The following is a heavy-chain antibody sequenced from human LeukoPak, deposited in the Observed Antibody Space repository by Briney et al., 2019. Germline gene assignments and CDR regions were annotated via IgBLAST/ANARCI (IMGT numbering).Heavy chain of an antibody. J-gene: IGHJ4*02. CDR1: DDSISRDF. Sequence: PSETLSLTCTASDDSISRDFWTWIRQAPGKGLEWIGYIRYSGRNGCNHSLKRQVTISIQTSKNQFSLKLTSVTAADTAIYYCARLPDVSGWPFDYWGQGILVTVSS. CDR2: IRYSGRN. D-gene: IGHD6-19*01. CDR3: ARLPDVSGWPFDY. V-gene: IGHV4-59*01.